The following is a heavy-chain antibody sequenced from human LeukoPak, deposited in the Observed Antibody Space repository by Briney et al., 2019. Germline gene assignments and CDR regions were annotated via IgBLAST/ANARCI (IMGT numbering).Heavy chain of an antibody. Sequence: SVKVSCKASGGTFSSYAISWVRQAPGQGLEWMGRIIPILGIANYAQKFQGRVTITADKSTSTAYMELSSLRSEDTAVYYCARTLYGGYVYFDYWGQGTLVTVSS. CDR1: GGTFSSYA. CDR3: ARTLYGGYVYFDY. CDR2: IIPILGIA. J-gene: IGHJ4*02. D-gene: IGHD4-17*01. V-gene: IGHV1-69*04.